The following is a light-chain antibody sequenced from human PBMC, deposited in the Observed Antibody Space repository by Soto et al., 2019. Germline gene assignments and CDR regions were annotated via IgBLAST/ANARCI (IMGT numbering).Light chain of an antibody. J-gene: IGKJ1*01. CDR2: GVS. Sequence: EIALTQSPGTLSLSPGERATLSCRASQSVSGSYLAWYQQKPGQAPRLLIYGVSSRATGIPDRFSGSGSGTDFTLTITRLEPEDFAVYYCQHYGYSLWTFGQGTKVDIK. CDR1: QSVSGSY. CDR3: QHYGYSLWT. V-gene: IGKV3-20*01.